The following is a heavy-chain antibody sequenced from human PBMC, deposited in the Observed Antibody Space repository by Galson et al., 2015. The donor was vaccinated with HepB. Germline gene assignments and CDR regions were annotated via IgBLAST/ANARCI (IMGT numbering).Heavy chain of an antibody. D-gene: IGHD3-10*01. Sequence: SLRLSCAASGFSLNTWAVTWVRQAPGKGLEWVSVITSTGDTIYYADSVKGRFTVSRDNSKNTLYLQLSNLRADDTAVYYCAKNFGYFDSWGQGTLVTVSS. V-gene: IGHV3-23*01. CDR2: ITSTGDTI. CDR3: AKNFGYFDS. CDR1: GFSLNTWA. J-gene: IGHJ4*02.